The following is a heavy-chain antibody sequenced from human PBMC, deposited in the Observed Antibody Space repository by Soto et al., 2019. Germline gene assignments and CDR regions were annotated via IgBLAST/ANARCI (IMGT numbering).Heavy chain of an antibody. V-gene: IGHV3-73*01. CDR2: IRSKAKSYAT. Sequence: GGSLRLSCAASGFTFSGSAMHWVRQASGKGLEWVGRIRSKAKSYATAYAASVKGRFTISRDDSKNTAYLQMNSLKTEDTAVYYCSRLYYHGSGSVNWFDTWGQGTLVTVSS. CDR1: GFTFSGSA. CDR3: SRLYYHGSGSVNWFDT. J-gene: IGHJ5*02. D-gene: IGHD3-10*01.